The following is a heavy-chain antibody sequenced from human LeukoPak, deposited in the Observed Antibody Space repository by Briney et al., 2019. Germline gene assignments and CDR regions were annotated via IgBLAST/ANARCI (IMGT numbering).Heavy chain of an antibody. V-gene: IGHV3-30*04. J-gene: IGHJ6*04. CDR1: GVTFSSYA. CDR3: ARGRRVLAVAGTEVVYYYYGMDV. D-gene: IGHD6-19*01. Sequence: PGGSLRLSCAASGVTFSSYAMHWVRQAPGKGLEWVAVISYDGSNKYYADSVKGRFTISRDNSKNTLYLQMISLRAEDTAVYYCARGRRVLAVAGTEVVYYYYGMDVWGKGTTVTVSS. CDR2: ISYDGSNK.